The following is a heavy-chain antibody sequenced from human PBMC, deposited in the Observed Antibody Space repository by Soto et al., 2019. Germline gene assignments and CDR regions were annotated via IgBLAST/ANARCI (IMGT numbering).Heavy chain of an antibody. CDR3: GKILVGATGHTDADS. V-gene: IGHV4-39*01. D-gene: IGHD2-15*01. J-gene: IGHJ4*02. CDR1: GGSISSNGHY. Sequence: SETLSLTCIVSGGSISSNGHYWGWIRQPPGKGLEWIGSIDSNGITNSHSSLKSRVIISRDTSKNRFSLRLTSVTAADTAVYYCGKILVGATGHTDADSWGPGTLVTVSS. CDR2: IDSNGIT.